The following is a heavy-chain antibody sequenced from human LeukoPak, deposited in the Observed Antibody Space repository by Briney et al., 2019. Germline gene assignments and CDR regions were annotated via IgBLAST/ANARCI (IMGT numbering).Heavy chain of an antibody. CDR2: IYYSGST. J-gene: IGHJ6*03. D-gene: IGHD2-15*01. V-gene: IGHV4-59*01. CDR1: GGSFSGYY. Sequence: ASETLSLTCAVYGGSFSGYYWSWIRQPPGKGLEWIGYIYYSGSTNYNPSLKRRVTISVDTSKNQFSLKLSSVTAADTAVYYCARTTEGYCRGRSCYSYYYYMDVWGKGTTVTVSS. CDR3: ARTTEGYCRGRSCYSYYYYMDV.